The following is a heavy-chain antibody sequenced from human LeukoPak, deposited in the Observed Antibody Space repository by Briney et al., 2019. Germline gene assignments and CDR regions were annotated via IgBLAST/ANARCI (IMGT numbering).Heavy chain of an antibody. CDR2: ISRSSSYI. CDR1: GFTFSTYS. D-gene: IGHD6-19*01. V-gene: IGHV3-21*04. CDR3: AKDRALSIAVAGKYHFDY. J-gene: IGHJ4*02. Sequence: PGGSLGLSCAASGFTFSTYSMNWVRQAPGKGLEWVSSISRSSSYIYHADSVKGRFTISRDNSKNTLYLQMNSLRAEDTAVYYCAKDRALSIAVAGKYHFDYWGQGTLVAVSS.